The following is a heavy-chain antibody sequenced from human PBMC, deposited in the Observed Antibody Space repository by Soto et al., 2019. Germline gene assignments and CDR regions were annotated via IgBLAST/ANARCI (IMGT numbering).Heavy chain of an antibody. V-gene: IGHV1-69*13. CDR2: IIPIFGTA. Sequence: ASVKVSCTASGGTFSSYAISWLRQAPGQGLEWMGGIIPIFGTANYAQKFQGRVTITADESTSTAYMELSSLRSEDTAVYYCARVERKEYYFDYWGQGTLVTVSS. CDR3: ARVERKEYYFDY. D-gene: IGHD1-1*01. J-gene: IGHJ4*02. CDR1: GGTFSSYA.